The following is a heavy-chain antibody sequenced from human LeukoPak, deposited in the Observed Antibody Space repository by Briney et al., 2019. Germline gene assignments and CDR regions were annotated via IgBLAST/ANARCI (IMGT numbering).Heavy chain of an antibody. V-gene: IGHV3-23*01. D-gene: IGHD4-17*01. Sequence: PGGSLRLSCAASGFTFSDYAISWVRQAPGKGLEWVSAISASGGSTYYADSVKGRFTISRDNSKNTLYLQMNSLRAEDTAVYYCARRFDYGDYPFDYWGQGTLVTVSS. CDR2: ISASGGST. J-gene: IGHJ4*02. CDR1: GFTFSDYA. CDR3: ARRFDYGDYPFDY.